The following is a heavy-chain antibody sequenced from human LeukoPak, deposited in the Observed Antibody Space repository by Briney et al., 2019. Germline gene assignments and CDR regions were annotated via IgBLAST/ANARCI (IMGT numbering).Heavy chain of an antibody. CDR2: ISYDGSNK. CDR3: AKGGDCTNGVCYIPYYYYYGMDV. J-gene: IGHJ6*02. CDR1: GFTFSSYG. Sequence: AGGSLRPSCAASGFTFSSYGMHWVRQAPGEGLEWVAVISYDGSNKYYADSAKGRFTISRDNSKNTLYLQMNSLRAEDTAVYYCAKGGDCTNGVCYIPYYYYYGMDVWGQGTTVTVSS. V-gene: IGHV3-30*18. D-gene: IGHD2-8*01.